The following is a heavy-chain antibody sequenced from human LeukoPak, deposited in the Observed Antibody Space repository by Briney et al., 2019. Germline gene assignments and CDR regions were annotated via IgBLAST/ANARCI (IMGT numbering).Heavy chain of an antibody. CDR3: ARTIYGGKERGIDY. Sequence: GGSLRLSCAASGFTFSSYGMHWVRQAPGKGLEWVAVISYDGSNKYYADSVKGRFTISRDNSKNTLYLQMNSLRAEDTAVYYCARTIYGGKERGIDYWGQGTLVTVSS. V-gene: IGHV3-30*03. CDR1: GFTFSSYG. J-gene: IGHJ4*02. D-gene: IGHD4-23*01. CDR2: ISYDGSNK.